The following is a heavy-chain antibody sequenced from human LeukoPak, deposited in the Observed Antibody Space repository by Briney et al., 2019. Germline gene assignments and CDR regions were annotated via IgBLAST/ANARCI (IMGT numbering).Heavy chain of an antibody. Sequence: SETPSLTCTVSGASISSYYWSWIRQPPGKGLEWIGYIYYSGSTNYNPSLKSRVTISVDTSKNQFSLKLSSVTAADTAVYYCARYSNYGDYYYYYMDVWGKGTTVTVSS. CDR3: ARYSNYGDYYYYYMDV. CDR1: GASISSYY. J-gene: IGHJ6*03. V-gene: IGHV4-59*01. CDR2: IYYSGST. D-gene: IGHD4-11*01.